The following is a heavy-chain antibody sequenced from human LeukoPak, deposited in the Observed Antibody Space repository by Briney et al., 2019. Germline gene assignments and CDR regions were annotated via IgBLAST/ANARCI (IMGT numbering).Heavy chain of an antibody. CDR3: ARHGVEGWFDP. V-gene: IGHV3-21*01. J-gene: IGHJ5*02. CDR1: GFTFSSYS. D-gene: IGHD3-3*01. CDR2: ISSSSNYI. Sequence: GGSLRLSCAASGFTFSSYSMNWVRQAPGKGLEWVSSISSSSNYIYYVDSVKGRFTISRDNAKNSLYLQMNSLRAEDTAVYYCARHGVEGWFDPWGQGTLVTVSS.